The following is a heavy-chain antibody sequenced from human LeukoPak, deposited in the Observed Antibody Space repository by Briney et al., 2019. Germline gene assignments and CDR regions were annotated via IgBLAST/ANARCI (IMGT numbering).Heavy chain of an antibody. CDR3: ASEANCNGGMCSLQRVAS. CDR2: IDTSNGDT. CDR1: GYTFTSYY. V-gene: IGHV1-2*02. D-gene: IGHD2-15*01. Sequence: ASVKVSFKSSGYTFTSYYMHGVRQAPGQGLEWMGWIDTSNGDTNYAQKFQGRVTISRDTSIGTAYMELTNLISDDTAIYYCASEANCNGGMCSLQRVASWGQGTLVTVSS. J-gene: IGHJ4*02.